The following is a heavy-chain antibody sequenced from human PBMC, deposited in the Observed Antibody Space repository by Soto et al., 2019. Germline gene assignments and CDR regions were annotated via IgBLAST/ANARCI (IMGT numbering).Heavy chain of an antibody. Sequence: EVQLLESGGGLVQSGGSLRLSCAASGFTFSTYAMSWARQAPGKGLEWVSAISGSGGSTYYGDSVKGRFTISRDNSKNTLYLQMNSLRAEDTAVYYCAKGAPIAFLNWFDPWGQGTPVTVSS. CDR1: GFTFSTYA. D-gene: IGHD2-21*01. CDR2: ISGSGGST. V-gene: IGHV3-23*01. CDR3: AKGAPIAFLNWFDP. J-gene: IGHJ5*02.